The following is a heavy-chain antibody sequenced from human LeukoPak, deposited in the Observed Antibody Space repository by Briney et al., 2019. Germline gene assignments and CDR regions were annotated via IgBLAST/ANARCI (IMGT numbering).Heavy chain of an antibody. CDR1: GFTFSSYA. Sequence: PGGSLRLSCAASGFTFSSYAMSWVRQAPGKGLEWVSAISGSGGSTYYADSVKGRFTISRDNSKNTLYLQMNSLRAEDTAVYYCAKAPHGGSYRLYYFDYWGQGTLVTVSS. CDR3: AKAPHGGSYRLYYFDY. CDR2: ISGSGGST. J-gene: IGHJ4*02. V-gene: IGHV3-23*01. D-gene: IGHD1-26*01.